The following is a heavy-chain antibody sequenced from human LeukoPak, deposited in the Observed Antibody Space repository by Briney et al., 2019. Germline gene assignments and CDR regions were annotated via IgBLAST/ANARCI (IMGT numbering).Heavy chain of an antibody. V-gene: IGHV3-7*01. CDR2: IKQDGSEK. Sequence: PGGSLRLSCAASGFTFSSHWMSWVRQAPGKGLEWVANIKQDGSEKYYVDSVKGRFTISRDNAKNSLYLQMNSLRAEDTAVYYCASNWNLDYWGQGTLVTVSS. CDR3: ASNWNLDY. CDR1: GFTFSSHW. D-gene: IGHD1-20*01. J-gene: IGHJ4*02.